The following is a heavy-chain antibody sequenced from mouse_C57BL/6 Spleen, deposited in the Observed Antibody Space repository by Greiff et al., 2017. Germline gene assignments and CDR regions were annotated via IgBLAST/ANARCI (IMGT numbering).Heavy chain of an antibody. CDR1: GFSLTSYG. D-gene: IGHD2-4*01. CDR2: IWSDGST. J-gene: IGHJ4*01. CDR3: ARCDYPYYYAMDY. V-gene: IGHV2-6*03. Sequence: QVQLQQSGPGLVAPSQSLSITCTVSGFSLTSYGVHWVRQPPGKGLEWLVVIWSDGSTTYNSALKSRLSISKDNSKSQVFLKMNSLQTDDTAMYYCARCDYPYYYAMDYWGQGTSVTVSS.